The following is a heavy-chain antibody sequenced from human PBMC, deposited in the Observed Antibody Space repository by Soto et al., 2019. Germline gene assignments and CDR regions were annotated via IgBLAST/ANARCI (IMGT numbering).Heavy chain of an antibody. D-gene: IGHD3-10*01. Sequence: PSETLSLTCTVSGGSISTYYWNWIRQPPGKGLEWIGYLYYGWSTNYNPSLESRVTISLDTSKNQISLKLSSVTAAETAVYYCARGRDDYYGWYVDLWGRGSLVTVSS. J-gene: IGHJ2*01. V-gene: IGHV4-59*01. CDR2: LYYGWST. CDR3: ARGRDDYYGWYVDL. CDR1: GGSISTYY.